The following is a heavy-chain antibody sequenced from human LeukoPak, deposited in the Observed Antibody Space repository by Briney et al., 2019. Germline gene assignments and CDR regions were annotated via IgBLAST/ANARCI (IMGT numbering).Heavy chain of an antibody. CDR1: GGSFSGYY. Sequence: SETLSLTCAVYGGSFSGYYWSWIRQPPGKGLEWIGEINHSGSTNYNPSLKSRVTISVDTSKNQFSLKLSSVTAADTAVYYCAGYIVVVPAAMVMYGMDVWGQGTTVTVSS. J-gene: IGHJ6*02. CDR2: INHSGST. V-gene: IGHV4-34*01. CDR3: AGYIVVVPAAMVMYGMDV. D-gene: IGHD2-2*01.